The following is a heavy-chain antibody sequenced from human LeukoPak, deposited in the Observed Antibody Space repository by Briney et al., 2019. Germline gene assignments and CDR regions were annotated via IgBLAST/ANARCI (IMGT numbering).Heavy chain of an antibody. CDR2: SGGTGRTT. CDR1: GFTFSTYA. V-gene: IGHV3-23*01. D-gene: IGHD6-13*01. CDR3: ARSFTSSWYSFDY. J-gene: IGHJ4*02. Sequence: GGSLRLSCAASGFTFSTYAMNWVRQAPGKGLEWVSTSGGTGRTTYYADSVKGRFTISRDNSKNTLYLQMNSLRAEDTAIYYCARSFTSSWYSFDYWGQGTLVTVSS.